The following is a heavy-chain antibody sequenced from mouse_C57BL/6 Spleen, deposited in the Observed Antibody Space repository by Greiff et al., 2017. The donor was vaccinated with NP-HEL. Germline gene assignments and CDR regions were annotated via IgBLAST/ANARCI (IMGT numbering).Heavy chain of an antibody. J-gene: IGHJ2*01. D-gene: IGHD2-5*01. Sequence: QVQLQQPGAELVRPGSSVKLSCKASGYTFTSYWMDWVKQRPGQGLEWIGNIYPSDSETHYNQKFKDKATLTVYKSSSTAYMQLSSLTSEDSEVDYCAKGLDSNYEDYWGQGTTLTVSS. V-gene: IGHV1-61*01. CDR1: GYTFTSYW. CDR2: IYPSDSET. CDR3: AKGLDSNYEDY.